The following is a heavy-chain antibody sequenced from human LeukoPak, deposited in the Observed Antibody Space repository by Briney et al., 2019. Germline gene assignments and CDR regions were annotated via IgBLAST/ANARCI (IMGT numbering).Heavy chain of an antibody. CDR1: GFTFSITY. CDR2: IYSGGNT. D-gene: IGHD3-22*01. V-gene: IGHV3-66*01. J-gene: IGHJ4*02. Sequence: GGSLRLSCAASGFTFSITYMAWVRQAPGKGLEWVGVIYSGGNTYYADSVKGRFTIARDNAKNSLYLQMNSLRAEDTAVYYCARGSLYYYDSSGYKDYWGQGTLVTVSS. CDR3: ARGSLYYYDSSGYKDY.